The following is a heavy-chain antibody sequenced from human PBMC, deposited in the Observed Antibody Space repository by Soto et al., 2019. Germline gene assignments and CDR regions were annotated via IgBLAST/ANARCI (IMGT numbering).Heavy chain of an antibody. CDR1: GGSVRSGTYY. J-gene: IGHJ4*02. V-gene: IGHV4-61*01. Sequence: QVQLHESGPGLVTPSETLSLTCTVSGGSVRSGTYYWGWIRQPPGKGLEWIGYISSRGSTNYNPSLKIRVTISVETSKNQFSLKLTSVTAADTAVSYCAMAGNYRYFAAWGQGPLVTVSS. CDR3: AMAGNYRYFAA. CDR2: ISSRGST. D-gene: IGHD1-7*01.